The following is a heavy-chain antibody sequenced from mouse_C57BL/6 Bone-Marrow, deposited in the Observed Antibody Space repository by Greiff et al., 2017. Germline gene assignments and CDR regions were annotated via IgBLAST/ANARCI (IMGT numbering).Heavy chain of an antibody. J-gene: IGHJ2*01. CDR1: GYTFTSYW. CDR2: IYTGNSDT. V-gene: IGHV1-5*01. Sequence: VQLQQSGTVLARPGASVKMSCKTSGYTFTSYWMHWVKQRPGQGLEWIGAIYTGNSDTSYNQKFKGKAKLTAVTSASTAYMELSSLTNEDSAVYYCTPYYYGPFDYWGQGTTLTVSS. D-gene: IGHD1-1*01. CDR3: TPYYYGPFDY.